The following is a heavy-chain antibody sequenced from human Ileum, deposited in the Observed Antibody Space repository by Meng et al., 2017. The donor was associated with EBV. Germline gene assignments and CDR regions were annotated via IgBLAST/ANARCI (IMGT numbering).Heavy chain of an antibody. CDR1: GDSISSHRW. CDR3: AARVGGSYSGFDL. Sequence: QVQLQESGPGLVRPSGTPSLPCAVSGDSISSHRWWGWVRQPPTKGPEWIGEIFHVGTGNYNPSLKSRVTISMDTSKNQISLGLTSVTAADTAVYYCAARVGGSYSGFDLWGQGTLVTVSS. J-gene: IGHJ4*02. CDR2: IFHVGTG. D-gene: IGHD1-26*01. V-gene: IGHV4-4*02.